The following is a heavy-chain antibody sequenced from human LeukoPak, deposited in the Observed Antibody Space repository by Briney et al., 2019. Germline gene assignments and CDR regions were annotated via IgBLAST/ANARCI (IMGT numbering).Heavy chain of an antibody. V-gene: IGHV3-7*01. CDR3: AKWRWRQSEYED. D-gene: IGHD5-24*01. Sequence: RSGGSLRLSCEASGFSFSDHWMGWVRQAPGKGLECVANIKHDGSGKEYVDSVKGRFTISRDNAKNSVYLEMSSLRAEDTAVSYCAKWRWRQSEYEDWGQGTLVTVSS. CDR2: IKHDGSGK. J-gene: IGHJ4*02. CDR1: GFSFSDHW.